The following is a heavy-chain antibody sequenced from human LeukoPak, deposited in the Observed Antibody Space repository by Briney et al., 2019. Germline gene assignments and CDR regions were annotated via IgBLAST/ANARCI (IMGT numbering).Heavy chain of an antibody. CDR3: AKDVVAAAILAW. J-gene: IGHJ4*02. V-gene: IGHV3-23*01. CDR1: GFTFSSYA. D-gene: IGHD6-13*01. Sequence: GRSLRLSCAASGFTFSSYAMNWVRQAPGKGLEWVSAISGSGGRTYYADSVKGRFTISRDHSKNTLYLQMNSLRVEDTAVYYCAKDVVAAAILAWWGQGTLVTVSS. CDR2: ISGSGGRT.